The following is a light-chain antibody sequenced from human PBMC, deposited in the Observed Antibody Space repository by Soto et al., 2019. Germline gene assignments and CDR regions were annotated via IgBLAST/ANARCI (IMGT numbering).Light chain of an antibody. V-gene: IGLV2-14*01. CDR1: SSDVGAFNY. CDR2: EVT. CDR3: NSYASTSARL. J-gene: IGLJ3*02. Sequence: QSVLTQPASVSGSPGQSITISCTGTSSDVGAFNYVSWYQQHPGKTPKLIIYEVTNRPSGVSNRFSGSKSGNTASPTISGLQAEDEADYYCNSYASTSARLFGGGTKLTVL.